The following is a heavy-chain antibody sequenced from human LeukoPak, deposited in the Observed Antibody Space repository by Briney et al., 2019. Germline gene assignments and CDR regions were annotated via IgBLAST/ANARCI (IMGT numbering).Heavy chain of an antibody. CDR1: GGSISSYF. V-gene: IGHV4-4*07. Sequence: SETLSLTCTVSGGSISSYFWSWIRQPAGKGLEWIGRIYTSGSTNYNPSLKSRVTISADKSTNQFSLKLSSVTAADTAVYYCARDRSGDLNYFDYWGQGTLVTVSS. CDR3: ARDRSGDLNYFDY. J-gene: IGHJ4*02. D-gene: IGHD3-3*01. CDR2: IYTSGST.